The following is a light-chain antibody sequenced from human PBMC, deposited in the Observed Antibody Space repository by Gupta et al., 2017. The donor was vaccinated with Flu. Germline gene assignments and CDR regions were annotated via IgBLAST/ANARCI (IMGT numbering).Light chain of an antibody. V-gene: IGKV3-20*01. CDR2: GAS. J-gene: IGKJ1*01. Sequence: LVLPHSPGTLSFSPGERATLSCRASQSVSSSYLAWYQQKPVQAPRRLIYGASSRASGIPDRFSGSGSGTDFTLTISRREAEDVAVYYWQQYGSSPWTFGQGTKVEIK. CDR3: QQYGSSPWT. CDR1: QSVSSSY.